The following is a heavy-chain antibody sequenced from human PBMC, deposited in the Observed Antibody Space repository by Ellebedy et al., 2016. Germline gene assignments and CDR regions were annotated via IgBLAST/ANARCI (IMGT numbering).Heavy chain of an antibody. J-gene: IGHJ4*02. Sequence: SETLSLTXTVSGASIISSDHYWSCIRQPPGKGLEWIGYIYHFGHSGSTYYKPSLKSRATISVDTSKNQFSLKLSSVTAADTAMYYCARVATGDWGQGTLVTVAS. CDR2: IYHFGHSGST. CDR3: ARVATGD. V-gene: IGHV4-30-4*01. D-gene: IGHD5-12*01. CDR1: GASIISSDHY.